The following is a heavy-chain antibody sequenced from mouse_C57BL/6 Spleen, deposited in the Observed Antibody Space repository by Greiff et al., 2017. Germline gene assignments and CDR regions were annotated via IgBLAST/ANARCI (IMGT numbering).Heavy chain of an antibody. D-gene: IGHD1-1*02. CDR2: IRSKSSNYAT. V-gene: IGHV10-3*01. Sequence: EVKLLESGGGLVQPKGSLKLSCAASGFTFNTYAMHWVRQAPGKGLEWVARIRSKSSNYATYYAESVKDRFTISRDDSKSMLYLQMHKMKTEDTAMYYCVREGDYGPFDYWGQGTTLTVSS. J-gene: IGHJ2*01. CDR3: VREGDYGPFDY. CDR1: GFTFNTYA.